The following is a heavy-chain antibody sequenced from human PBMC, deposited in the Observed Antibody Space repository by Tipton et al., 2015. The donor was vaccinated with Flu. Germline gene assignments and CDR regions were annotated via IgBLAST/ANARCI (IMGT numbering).Heavy chain of an antibody. CDR1: GDSIRSSNYY. CDR2: IYYTGSP. D-gene: IGHD5-24*01. CDR3: ARSRKSRQFYFDY. Sequence: TLSLTCSVSGDSIRSSNYYWGWIRQPPGKGLDWIGSIYYTGSPYYNSSLKSRVTISVDTSKNQFSLKLTSVAAADTAVYYCARSRKSRQFYFDYWGHGTLVTVSS. J-gene: IGHJ4*01. V-gene: IGHV4-39*01.